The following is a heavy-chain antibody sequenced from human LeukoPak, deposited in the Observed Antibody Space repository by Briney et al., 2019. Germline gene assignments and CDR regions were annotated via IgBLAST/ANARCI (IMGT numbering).Heavy chain of an antibody. CDR1: GGSISSGGYY. V-gene: IGHV4-31*03. J-gene: IGHJ4*02. D-gene: IGHD6-13*01. CDR2: IYYSGST. CDR3: ARDVEQLGFDY. Sequence: QTLSLTCTVSGGSISSGGYYWSWIRQHPGKGLEWIGYIYYSGSTYYNPSLKSRVTISVDTSKNQFSLKLSSVTAADTAVYYCARDVEQLGFDYWGQGTLVTVSS.